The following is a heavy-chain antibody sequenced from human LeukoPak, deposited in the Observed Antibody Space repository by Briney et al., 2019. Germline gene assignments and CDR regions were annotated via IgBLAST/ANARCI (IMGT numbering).Heavy chain of an antibody. J-gene: IGHJ4*02. CDR1: GFTFSSCS. D-gene: IGHD3-10*01. CDR3: AREGPLGFGELFIDY. CDR2: ISSSSSYI. V-gene: IGHV3-21*01. Sequence: GRSLRLSCAASGFTFSSCSKNWVRQAPGKGLEWVSSISSSSSYIYYADSVRGRFTISRDNAKNSLYLQMNSLRAEDTAVYYCAREGPLGFGELFIDYWGQGTLVTVSS.